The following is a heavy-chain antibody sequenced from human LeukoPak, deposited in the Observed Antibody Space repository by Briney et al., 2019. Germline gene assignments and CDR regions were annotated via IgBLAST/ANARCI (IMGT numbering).Heavy chain of an antibody. D-gene: IGHD3-16*02. CDR3: AIYDYVWGSYRYDY. Sequence: SETLSLTCTVSGGSVSSGSYYWSWIRQPPGKGLEWIGYIYYSGSTNYNPSLKSRVTISVDTSKNQFSRKLSSVTAADTAVYYCAIYDYVWGSYRYDYWGQGTLVTVSS. CDR2: IYYSGST. CDR1: GGSVSSGSYY. J-gene: IGHJ4*02. V-gene: IGHV4-61*01.